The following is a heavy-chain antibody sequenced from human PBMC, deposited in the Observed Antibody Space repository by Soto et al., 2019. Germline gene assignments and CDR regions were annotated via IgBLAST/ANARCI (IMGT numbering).Heavy chain of an antibody. Sequence: QVQLHQWGAGLLKPSETLSLTCAVYGGSFSGYYWIWIRQPPGKGLEWIGEINHSGSTNYNPSLTSRVTISVDTSKNQFSLELSSVTAADTAVYYCARGSNDFWSGYYTLDYWGQGTLVTVSS. D-gene: IGHD3-3*01. J-gene: IGHJ4*02. V-gene: IGHV4-34*01. CDR2: INHSGST. CDR3: ARGSNDFWSGYYTLDY. CDR1: GGSFSGYY.